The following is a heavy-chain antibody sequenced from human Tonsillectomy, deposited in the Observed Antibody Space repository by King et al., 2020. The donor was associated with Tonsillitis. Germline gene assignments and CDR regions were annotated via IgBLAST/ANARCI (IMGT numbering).Heavy chain of an antibody. CDR2: ISSSGVTT. V-gene: IGHV3-23*04. CDR1: GFDFSSYG. CDR3: AKDPGLSVAVPFDH. D-gene: IGHD6-19*01. J-gene: IGHJ4*02. Sequence: VQLVESGGGLVQPGGSLRLSCAASGFDFSSYGMSWVRQAPGKGLEWVSVISSSGVTTYYADSVKGRFTISRENSKNTLYLQMNSLRAEDTAVYYCAKDPGLSVAVPFDHWGQGTLVTVSS.